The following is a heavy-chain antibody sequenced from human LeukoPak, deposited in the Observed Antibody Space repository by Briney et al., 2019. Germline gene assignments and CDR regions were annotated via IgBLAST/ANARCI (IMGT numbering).Heavy chain of an antibody. Sequence: SSETLSLTCAVYGGSFSGYYWSWIRQPPGKGLEWIGEINHSGSTNYNPSLKSRVTISVDTSKNQFSLSLSSVTAADTALYFCARLFSSGWPYFYGLGAWGQGTTVTVSS. CDR2: INHSGST. CDR1: GGSFSGYY. CDR3: ARLFSSGWPYFYGLGA. D-gene: IGHD6-19*01. V-gene: IGHV4-34*01. J-gene: IGHJ6*02.